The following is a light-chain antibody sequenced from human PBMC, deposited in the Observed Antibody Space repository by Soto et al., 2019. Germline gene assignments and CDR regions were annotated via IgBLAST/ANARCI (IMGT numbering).Light chain of an antibody. Sequence: EIVLTQSPGTLSLSPGERATLSCRASQSVSSNYLAWYQQKPCQAPRLIIYGASSRATGIPDRFSGSGSGTDFTLTISRLEPEDFVVYYCQQYGSSPTLTFGGGTKVDIK. V-gene: IGKV3-20*01. CDR1: QSVSSNY. CDR3: QQYGSSPTLT. J-gene: IGKJ4*01. CDR2: GAS.